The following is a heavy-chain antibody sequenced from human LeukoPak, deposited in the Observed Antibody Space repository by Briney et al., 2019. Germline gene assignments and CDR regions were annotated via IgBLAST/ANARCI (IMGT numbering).Heavy chain of an antibody. CDR1: GGSISSGDYY. CDR3: ARVDYYDSGNYFDY. CDR2: IYYSGST. Sequence: SETLSLTCTVSGGSISSGDYYWSWIRQHPGKGLEWIGYIYYSGSTYYNPSLESRVTISVDTSKNQFSLKLSSVTAADTAVYYCARVDYYDSGNYFDYWGQGTLVTVSS. J-gene: IGHJ4*02. D-gene: IGHD3-10*01. V-gene: IGHV4-31*03.